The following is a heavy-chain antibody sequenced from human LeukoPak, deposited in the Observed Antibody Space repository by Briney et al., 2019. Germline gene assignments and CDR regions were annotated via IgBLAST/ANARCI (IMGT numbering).Heavy chain of an antibody. CDR1: GFTFSSYA. CDR2: ISTSTSNI. D-gene: IGHD5-12*01. Sequence: PGGSLRLSCAASGFTFSSYAMSWVRQAPGKGLEWVSSISTSTSNIYYADSVKGRFTISRDNAKSSLYLQMNSLRVEDTAIYYCAKDIELSILGLGTMVTVSS. J-gene: IGHJ3*02. V-gene: IGHV3-21*04. CDR3: AKDIELSI.